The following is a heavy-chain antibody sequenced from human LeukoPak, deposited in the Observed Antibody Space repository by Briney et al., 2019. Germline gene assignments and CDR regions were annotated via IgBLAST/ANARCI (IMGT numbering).Heavy chain of an antibody. CDR3: VRRVGNSKYDY. D-gene: IGHD4-11*01. CDR1: GDNLASYW. J-gene: IGHJ4*02. V-gene: IGHV5-51*01. Sequence: GESLKISCRVFGDNLASYWIGWVRQMPGKGLEWMGIIYPGDSDNRYSPSFQGQVNISADKSISTAYLQWSSLKASDTAMYYCVRRVGNSKYDYWGQGTLVTVSS. CDR2: IYPGDSDN.